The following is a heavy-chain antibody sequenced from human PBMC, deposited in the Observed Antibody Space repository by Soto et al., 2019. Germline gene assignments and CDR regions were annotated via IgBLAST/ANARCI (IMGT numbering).Heavy chain of an antibody. V-gene: IGHV3-30-3*01. CDR1: GFTFSSYA. Sequence: QVQLVESGGGVVQPGRSLRLSCAASGFTFSSYAMHWVRQAPGKGLEWVGVISYDGSNKYYADSVKGRFTISRDNSKNTLYLQMNSLRAEDTAVYYCARELLLAVAGVFDYWGQGTLVTVSS. J-gene: IGHJ4*02. D-gene: IGHD6-19*01. CDR3: ARELLLAVAGVFDY. CDR2: ISYDGSNK.